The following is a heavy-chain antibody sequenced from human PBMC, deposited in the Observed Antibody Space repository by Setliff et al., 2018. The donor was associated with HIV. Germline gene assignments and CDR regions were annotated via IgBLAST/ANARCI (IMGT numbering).Heavy chain of an antibody. D-gene: IGHD2-15*01. V-gene: IGHV1-2*06. Sequence: ASVKVSCKALTFLVTGYNIHWVRLAPGHGPEWLGRINPNNGGTDYAQKFQGRVTMSLDTSTNTIYLELKGLTSDDTAVYYCAKPRIFDSFDVWVPGTVGTVSS. J-gene: IGHJ3*01. CDR1: TFLVTGYN. CDR2: INPNNGGT. CDR3: AKPRIFDSFDV.